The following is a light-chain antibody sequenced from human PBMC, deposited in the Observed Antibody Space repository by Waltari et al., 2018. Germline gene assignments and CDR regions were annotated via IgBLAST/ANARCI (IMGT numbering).Light chain of an antibody. CDR2: GAS. CDR3: QQYGDSLWT. J-gene: IGKJ1*01. Sequence: EIALTQSPGTLSLSPGDRATLSCRASQSVTGTYLAWYQQKPGQAPKVLIYGASSRATGIPDRFSGSGSGTDLTLTISRLEPEDLAVYYCQQYGDSLWTFGQGTKVEIK. CDR1: QSVTGTY. V-gene: IGKV3-20*01.